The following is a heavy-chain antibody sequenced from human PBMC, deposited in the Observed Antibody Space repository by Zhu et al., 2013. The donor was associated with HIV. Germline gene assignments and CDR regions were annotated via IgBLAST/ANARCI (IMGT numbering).Heavy chain of an antibody. CDR1: GFTFDDYA. Sequence: EVQLVESGGGLVQPGRSLRLSCAASGFTFDDYAMHWVRQAPGKGLEWVSGISWNSGSIGYADSVKGRFTISRDNAKNSLYLQMNSLRAEDTALYYCAKAIRGNCGGDCYPIDYWGQGTLVTVSS. CDR2: ISWNSGSI. J-gene: IGHJ4*02. V-gene: IGHV3-9*01. CDR3: AKAIRGNCGGDCYPIDY. D-gene: IGHD2-21*01.